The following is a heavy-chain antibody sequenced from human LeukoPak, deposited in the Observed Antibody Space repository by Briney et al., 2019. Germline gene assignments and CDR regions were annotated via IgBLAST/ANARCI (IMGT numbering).Heavy chain of an antibody. J-gene: IGHJ4*02. Sequence: GASVKVSCKASGYTFTGYNMHWVRQAPGQGLEWMGRINPNSGGTNYAQKFQGRVTMTRDTSISTAYMELSRLRSDDTAVYYCARDLKRGGYSYGTGYWGQGTLVTVSS. CDR2: INPNSGGT. CDR1: GYTFTGYN. V-gene: IGHV1-2*06. D-gene: IGHD5-18*01. CDR3: ARDLKRGGYSYGTGY.